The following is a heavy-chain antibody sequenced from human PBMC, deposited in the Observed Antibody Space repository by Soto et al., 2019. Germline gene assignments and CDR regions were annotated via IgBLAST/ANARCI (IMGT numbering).Heavy chain of an antibody. CDR2: ISAYNGNT. V-gene: IGHV1-18*01. CDR1: GYTFTSYG. J-gene: IGHJ4*02. Sequence: GASVKVSCKASGYTFTSYGISWVRQAPGQGLEWMGWISAYNGNTNYAQKLQGRVTMTTDTSTSTAYMELRSLRSDDTAVYYCAIHYDFWSGYSPFDHCGPGTLVTVPS. CDR3: AIHYDFWSGYSPFDH. D-gene: IGHD3-3*01.